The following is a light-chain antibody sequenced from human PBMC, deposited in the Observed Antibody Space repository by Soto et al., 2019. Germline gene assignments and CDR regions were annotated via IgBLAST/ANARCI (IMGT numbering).Light chain of an antibody. CDR3: MQALQTPRA. CDR2: LGS. Sequence: IVMPQSPLSLPVTPGEPASISCRSSHSLLHSNGYNYLDWYLQKPGQSPQLLIYLGSNRASGVPDRFSGSGSGTDFTLKISRVEAEDVGVYYCMQALQTPRAFGQGSRLEI. CDR1: HSLLHSNGYNY. V-gene: IGKV2-28*01. J-gene: IGKJ5*01.